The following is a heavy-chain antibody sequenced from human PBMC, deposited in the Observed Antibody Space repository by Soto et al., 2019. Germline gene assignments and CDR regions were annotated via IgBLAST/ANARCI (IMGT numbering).Heavy chain of an antibody. CDR2: LKSDGSGT. Sequence: RLSCAASGFSFNNYWMHWVRQAPGKGLVWVSRLKSDGSGTTYADSVKGRLTISRDNAKNTLYLQMNSLRAEDTAVYYCARSLIMITFGGVIADWYFDLWGRGTLVTVSS. D-gene: IGHD3-16*02. CDR3: ARSLIMITFGGVIADWYFDL. CDR1: GFSFNNYW. V-gene: IGHV3-74*01. J-gene: IGHJ2*01.